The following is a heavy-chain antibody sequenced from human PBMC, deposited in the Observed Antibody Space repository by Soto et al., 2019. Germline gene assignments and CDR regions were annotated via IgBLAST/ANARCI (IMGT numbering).Heavy chain of an antibody. D-gene: IGHD5-18*01. CDR1: GGTFSSYA. J-gene: IGHJ6*02. CDR2: IIPIFGTA. V-gene: IGHV1-69*01. CDR3: ASPPDTAMVGSYYYYYYGMDV. Sequence: QVQLVQSGAEVKKPGSSVKVSCKASGGTFSSYAISWVRQAPGQGLEWMGGIIPIFGTASYAQKFQGRVTITADESTSTAYMELSSLRSEDTAVYYCASPPDTAMVGSYYYYYYGMDVWRQGTTVTVSS.